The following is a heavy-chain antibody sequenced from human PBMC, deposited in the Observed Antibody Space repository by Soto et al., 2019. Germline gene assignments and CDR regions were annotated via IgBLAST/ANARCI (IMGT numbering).Heavy chain of an antibody. CDR1: GFTFSSYG. D-gene: IGHD3-9*01. Sequence: QVQLVESGGGVVQPGRSLRLSYAASGFTFSSYGMHWVRQAPGKGLEWVAVIWYDGSNKYYADSVKGRFTISRDNSKNTLYLQMNSLRAEDTAVYYCARDAYDILTGYPPHFDYWGQGTLVTVSS. J-gene: IGHJ4*02. CDR3: ARDAYDILTGYPPHFDY. V-gene: IGHV3-33*01. CDR2: IWYDGSNK.